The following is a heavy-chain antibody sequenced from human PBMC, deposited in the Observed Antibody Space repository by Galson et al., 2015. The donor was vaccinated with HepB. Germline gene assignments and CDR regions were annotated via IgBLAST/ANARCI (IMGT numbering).Heavy chain of an antibody. D-gene: IGHD2-15*01. V-gene: IGHV3-9*01. CDR3: ARARSRDCSGGSCYGEEFDY. CDR2: ISWNSGSI. CDR1: GFTFSSYA. Sequence: SLRLSCAVSGFTFSSYAMSWVRQAPGKGLEWVSGISWNSGSIGYADSVKGRFTISRDNAKNSLYLQMNSLRAEDTAVYYCARARSRDCSGGSCYGEEFDYWGQGTLVTVSS. J-gene: IGHJ4*02.